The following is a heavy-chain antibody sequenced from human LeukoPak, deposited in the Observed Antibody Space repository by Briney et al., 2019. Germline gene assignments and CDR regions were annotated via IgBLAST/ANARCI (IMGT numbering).Heavy chain of an antibody. CDR1: GGSISSYY. Sequence: SETLSLTCTVSGGSISSYYWSWIRQPPGKGLEWIGYVYYSGSTNYNPSLKSRVTISVDTSKNQFSLKLGSVTAADTAVYYCASFPHYYDSSGYYHTNVDYWGQGTLVTVSS. CDR3: ASFPHYYDSSGYYHTNVDY. D-gene: IGHD3-22*01. CDR2: VYYSGST. V-gene: IGHV4-59*01. J-gene: IGHJ4*02.